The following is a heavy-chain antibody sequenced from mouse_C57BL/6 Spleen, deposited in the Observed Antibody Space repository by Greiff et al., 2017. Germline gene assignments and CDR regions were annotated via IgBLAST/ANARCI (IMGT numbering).Heavy chain of an antibody. Sequence: VQLQQSGAELARPGASVKMSCKASGYTFTSYTMHWVKQRPGQGLEWIGYINPSSGYTKYNQKFKDKATLTADKSSSPAYMQLSSLTSEDSAVYYCAVSLDRYFDYWGKGTTLTVSS. J-gene: IGHJ2*01. CDR1: GYTFTSYT. V-gene: IGHV1-4*01. CDR3: AVSLDRYFDY. CDR2: INPSSGYT.